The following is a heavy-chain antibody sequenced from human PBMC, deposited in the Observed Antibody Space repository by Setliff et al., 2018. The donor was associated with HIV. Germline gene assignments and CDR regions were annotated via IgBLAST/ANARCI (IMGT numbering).Heavy chain of an antibody. J-gene: IGHJ4*02. D-gene: IGHD2-2*01. CDR3: ARGYCSSTSCRYYFDY. CDR1: GFTFSNAW. V-gene: IGHV3-21*01. CDR2: ISSTSSYI. Sequence: PGGSLRLSCAASGFTFSNAWMTWVRQAPGKGLEWVSSISSTSSYIYYADSVKGRFTISRDNAKNSLYLQMNSLRAEDTAVYYCARGYCSSTSCRYYFDYWGQGTLVTVSS.